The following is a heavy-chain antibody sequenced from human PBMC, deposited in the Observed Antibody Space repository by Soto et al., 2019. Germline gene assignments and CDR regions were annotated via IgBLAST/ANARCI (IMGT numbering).Heavy chain of an antibody. D-gene: IGHD6-13*01. CDR1: GFSFSNYG. CDR2: ISSSSSTI. V-gene: IGHV3-48*02. CDR3: ARLLFEAAGTKTFDY. J-gene: IGHJ4*02. Sequence: PGGSLRLSCGASGFSFSNYGMHWVRQAPGRGLEWVAYISSSSSTIYYADSVKGRFTISRDNAKNSLYLQMNSLRDEDTAVYYCARLLFEAAGTKTFDYWGQGTLVTVSS.